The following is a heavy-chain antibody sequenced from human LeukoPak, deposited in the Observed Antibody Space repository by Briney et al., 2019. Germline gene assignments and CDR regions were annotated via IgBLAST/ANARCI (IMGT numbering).Heavy chain of an antibody. D-gene: IGHD1-26*01. Sequence: GGSLRLSCAASGFTFSTYEMNWVRQAPGKGLEWVSAISGSGGSTYYADSVKGRFTISRDNSKNTLYLQMNSLRAEDTAVYYCAKHREGYYYYMDVWGKGTTVTVSS. CDR1: GFTFSTYE. V-gene: IGHV3-23*01. CDR2: ISGSGGST. J-gene: IGHJ6*03. CDR3: AKHREGYYYYMDV.